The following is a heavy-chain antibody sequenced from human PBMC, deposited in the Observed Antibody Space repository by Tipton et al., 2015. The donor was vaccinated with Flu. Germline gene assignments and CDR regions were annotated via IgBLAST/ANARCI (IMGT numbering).Heavy chain of an antibody. CDR2: INHSGST. CDR3: ARVAEGVVPAARGDYYYYYMDV. V-gene: IGHV4-34*01. Sequence: TLSLTCAVYGGSFSGYYWSWIRQPPGKGLEWIGEINHSGSTNYNPPLKSRVTISVDTSKNQFSLKLSSVTAADTAVYYCARVAEGVVPAARGDYYYYYMDVWGKGTTVTVSS. J-gene: IGHJ6*03. D-gene: IGHD2-2*01. CDR1: GGSFSGYY.